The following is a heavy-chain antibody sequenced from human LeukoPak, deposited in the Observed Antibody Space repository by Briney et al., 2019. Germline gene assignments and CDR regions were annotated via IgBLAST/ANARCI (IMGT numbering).Heavy chain of an antibody. D-gene: IGHD3-3*01. CDR2: MNPNSGNT. Sequence: ASVKVSCKASGYTFTSYDINWVRQATGQGLEWMGWMNPNSGNTGYAQKFQGRVTITRNTSISTAYMELSSLRSEDTAVYYCATAWDFWSGYSLDSWGQGTLVTVSS. CDR3: ATAWDFWSGYSLDS. J-gene: IGHJ4*02. CDR1: GYTFTSYD. V-gene: IGHV1-8*03.